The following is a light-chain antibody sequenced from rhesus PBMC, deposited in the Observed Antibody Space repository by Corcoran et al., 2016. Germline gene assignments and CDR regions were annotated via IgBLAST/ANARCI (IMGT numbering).Light chain of an antibody. Sequence: DIQMTQSPSSLSASVGDRVTVTCRASQGINKELSWYQQKPGKAPTRLIYVASSLQTGFSSRFSGRGAGTDYTLTISSLQPEDVATYYCLQDYTTPYSFGQGTKVEIK. J-gene: IGKJ2*01. CDR2: VAS. CDR1: QGINKE. CDR3: LQDYTTPYS. V-gene: IGKV1-94*01.